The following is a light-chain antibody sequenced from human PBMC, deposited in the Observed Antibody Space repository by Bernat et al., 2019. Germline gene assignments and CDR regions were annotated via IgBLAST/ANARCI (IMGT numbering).Light chain of an antibody. CDR2: MAS. CDR3: QQYNSYSWT. CDR1: QSINNW. V-gene: IGKV1-5*03. J-gene: IGKJ1*01. Sequence: DIQMTQSPSTLPASVGDRVTITCRASQSINNWLAWYQQKPGKAPKLLIYMASSLESGVPSRFSGSGSGTEFTLTISSLQPDDFATYYCQQYNSYSWTFGQGTKVEIK.